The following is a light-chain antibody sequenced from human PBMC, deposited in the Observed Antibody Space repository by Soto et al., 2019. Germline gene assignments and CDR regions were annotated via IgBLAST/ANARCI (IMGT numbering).Light chain of an antibody. V-gene: IGLV2-14*01. CDR1: SSDVGGYNY. Sequence: QSVLTQPASVSGSPGQSITISCTGTSSDVGGYNYVSWYQQHPGKAPKLMIYEVNNRPSGVSNRFSGSKSGNTASLTISGLQAEDDADYYCTSYTSSITYVFGTGTKLTVL. CDR3: TSYTSSITYV. J-gene: IGLJ1*01. CDR2: EVN.